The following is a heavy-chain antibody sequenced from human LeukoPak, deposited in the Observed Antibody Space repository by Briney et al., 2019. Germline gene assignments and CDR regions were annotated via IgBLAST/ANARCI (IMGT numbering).Heavy chain of an antibody. Sequence: SETLSLTCAVNGGSFSGYYWSWIRQPPGKGLEWIGEINHSGSTNYNPSLKSRVTISVDTSKNQFSLKLSSVTAADTAVYYCARVGSSGYYDGDFDYWGQGTLVTVSS. V-gene: IGHV4-34*01. CDR2: INHSGST. J-gene: IGHJ4*02. CDR1: GGSFSGYY. CDR3: ARVGSSGYYDGDFDY. D-gene: IGHD3-22*01.